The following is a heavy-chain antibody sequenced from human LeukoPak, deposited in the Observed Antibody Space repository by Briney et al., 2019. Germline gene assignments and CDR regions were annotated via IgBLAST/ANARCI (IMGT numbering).Heavy chain of an antibody. CDR1: GGSISSYY. CDR2: IYYSGST. Sequence: KPLETLSLTCTVSGGSISSYYWSWIRQPPGKGREWIGYIYYSGSTNYNPSLKSRVTISVDTSKNQFSLKLRSVTAADTAVYYCARAVGVGQGTYFDLWGRGTLVTVSS. V-gene: IGHV4-59*12. D-gene: IGHD1-1*01. CDR3: ARAVGVGQGTYFDL. J-gene: IGHJ2*01.